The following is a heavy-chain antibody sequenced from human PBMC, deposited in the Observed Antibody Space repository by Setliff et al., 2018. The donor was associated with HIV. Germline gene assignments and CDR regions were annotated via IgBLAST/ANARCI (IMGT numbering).Heavy chain of an antibody. Sequence: HPGGSLRLSCAASGFTVSSHYMSWVRQAPGKGLEWVSTIYSDGSTYHADSVKGRFTISRDNSKNTVYLQMNNLRAEDTAVYYCARPADYYDSNGYYFDYWGQGTLVTVSS. CDR2: IYSDGST. V-gene: IGHV3-66*04. CDR1: GFTVSSHY. CDR3: ARPADYYDSNGYYFDY. D-gene: IGHD3-22*01. J-gene: IGHJ4*02.